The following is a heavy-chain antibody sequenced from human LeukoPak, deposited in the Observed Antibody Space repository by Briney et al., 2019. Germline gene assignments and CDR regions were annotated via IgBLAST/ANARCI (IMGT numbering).Heavy chain of an antibody. V-gene: IGHV3-30*02. D-gene: IGHD6-19*01. J-gene: IGHJ3*02. CDR1: GFTFSSYG. CDR2: IRYDGSNK. Sequence: GGSLRLSCAASGFTFSSYGMHWVRQAPGKGPEWVAFIRYDGSNKYYADSVKGRFTISRDNSKNTLYLQMNSLRAEDTAVYYCAKDPNGLPGIAVAGTAQDAFDIWGQGTMVTVSS. CDR3: AKDPNGLPGIAVAGTAQDAFDI.